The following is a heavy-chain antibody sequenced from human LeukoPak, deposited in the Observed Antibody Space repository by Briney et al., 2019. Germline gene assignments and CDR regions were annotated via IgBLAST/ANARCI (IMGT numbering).Heavy chain of an antibody. J-gene: IGHJ4*02. V-gene: IGHV3-23*01. D-gene: IGHD3-22*01. CDR3: AKMRGGTMIVVVIAEFDY. CDR2: ISGSGGST. CDR1: GFTFSSYA. Sequence: GGSLRLSCAASGFTFSSYAMSWVRQAPGKGLEWVSAISGSGGSTYYADSVKGRFTFSRDNSKDTLYLQMNSLRAEDTAVYYCAKMRGGTMIVVVIAEFDYWGQGTLVTVSS.